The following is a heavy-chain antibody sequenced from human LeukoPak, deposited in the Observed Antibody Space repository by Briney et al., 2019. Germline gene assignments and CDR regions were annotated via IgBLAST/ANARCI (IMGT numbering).Heavy chain of an antibody. V-gene: IGHV3-30*03. CDR1: GFTFSDYG. Sequence: GGSLRLSCAASGFTFSDYGMNWVRQAPGKGLEWVAVISYDGSNKYYADSVKGRFTISRDNSKNTLYLQMNSLRAEDTAVYYCARDPSRSSYAFDIWGQGTMVTVSS. J-gene: IGHJ3*02. D-gene: IGHD5-24*01. CDR2: ISYDGSNK. CDR3: ARDPSRSSYAFDI.